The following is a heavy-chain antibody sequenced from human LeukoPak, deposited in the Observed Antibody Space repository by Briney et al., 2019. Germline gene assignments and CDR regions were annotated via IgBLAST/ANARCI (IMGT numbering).Heavy chain of an antibody. V-gene: IGHV4-39*01. Sequence: SETLSLTCTVSGGSISSSSYYWGWIRQPPGKGLEWIGSIYYSGSTYYNPSLKSRVTISVDTSKYQFSLKLSSVTAADTAVYYCARPQLYNWNDRGEAFDIWGQGTMVTVSS. CDR1: GGSISSSSYY. CDR2: IYYSGST. CDR3: ARPQLYNWNDRGEAFDI. D-gene: IGHD1-1*01. J-gene: IGHJ3*02.